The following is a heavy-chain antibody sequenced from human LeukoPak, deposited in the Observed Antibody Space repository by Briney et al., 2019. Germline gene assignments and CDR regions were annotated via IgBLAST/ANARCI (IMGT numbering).Heavy chain of an antibody. CDR3: ARDSPSTYDDILTGYLFDYYYYGMDV. D-gene: IGHD3-9*01. CDR2: ISSSGSTV. Sequence: GGSLRLSCAASGFTFTSYEMNWVRQAPGKGLEWVSYISSSGSTVYYADSVKGRFTISRDDAKNSLYLQMNGLRAEDTAVYYCARDSPSTYDDILTGYLFDYYYYGMDVWGQGTTVTVSS. CDR1: GFTFTSYE. V-gene: IGHV3-48*03. J-gene: IGHJ6*02.